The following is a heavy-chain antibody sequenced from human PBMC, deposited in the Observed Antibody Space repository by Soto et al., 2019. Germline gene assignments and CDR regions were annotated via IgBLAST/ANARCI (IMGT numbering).Heavy chain of an antibody. CDR3: ARRPGGGVWGSYRPAPYYFDY. D-gene: IGHD3-16*02. J-gene: IGHJ4*02. V-gene: IGHV4-34*01. Sequence: PSETLSLTCAVYGGSFSGYYWSWIRQPPGKGLEWIGEINHSGSTNYNPSLKSRVTISVDTSKNQFSLKLSSVTAADTAVYYCARRPGGGVWGSYRPAPYYFDYWGQGTLVTVSS. CDR2: INHSGST. CDR1: GGSFSGYY.